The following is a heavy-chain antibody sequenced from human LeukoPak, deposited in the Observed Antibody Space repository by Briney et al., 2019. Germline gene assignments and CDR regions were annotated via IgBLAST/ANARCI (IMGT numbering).Heavy chain of an antibody. CDR2: IYHSGNT. CDR3: ARHRHDLLDY. V-gene: IGHV4-34*01. D-gene: IGHD2-21*02. J-gene: IGHJ4*02. Sequence: WETLSFTCAVYGGSFSGYYWRWIRQTQGEALEWIGSIYHSGNTYYNPSLKSRVTISVDTSKNQFSLKLSSVTAADTAVYYCARHRHDLLDYWGQGTLVTVSS. CDR1: GGSFSGYY.